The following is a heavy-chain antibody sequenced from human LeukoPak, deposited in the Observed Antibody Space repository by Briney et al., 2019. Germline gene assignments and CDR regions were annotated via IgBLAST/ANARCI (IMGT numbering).Heavy chain of an antibody. V-gene: IGHV3-7*01. Sequence: GGSLRLSCAASGFTFSNYAMSWIRQAPGKGLEWVANIKQDESEKYYVDSVKGRFTISRDNAKNSLYLQMNSLRAEDTAVYYCARDSHYDRSGYYSYWGQGTLVTVSS. D-gene: IGHD3-22*01. J-gene: IGHJ4*02. CDR1: GFTFSNYA. CDR2: IKQDESEK. CDR3: ARDSHYDRSGYYSY.